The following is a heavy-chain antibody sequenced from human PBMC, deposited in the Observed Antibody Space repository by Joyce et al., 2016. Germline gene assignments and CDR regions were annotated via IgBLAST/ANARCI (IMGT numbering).Heavy chain of an antibody. CDR3: ARAPRGPGYFDS. D-gene: IGHD3-10*01. CDR1: GDSFTTGGYA. J-gene: IGHJ4*02. V-gene: IGHV4-30-2*01. Sequence: QLLLQESGPGLVKTSQTLSLTCAVSGDSFTTGGYAWNWIRQPPGKGLEWIVDIYHSGNTHFTPSRQSRVTISLDRSKSQFSLKLSSVTAADTAVYYCARAPRGPGYFDSWGQGTLVTVSS. CDR2: IYHSGNT.